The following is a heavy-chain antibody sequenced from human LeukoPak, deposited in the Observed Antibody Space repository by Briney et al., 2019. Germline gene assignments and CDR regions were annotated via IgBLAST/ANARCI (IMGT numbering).Heavy chain of an antibody. V-gene: IGHV3-30-3*01. CDR3: ARAPVGFPHPFDI. CDR2: ISYDGSNK. Sequence: PGGSPRLSCAASGFTFSSYAMHWVRQAPGKGLEWVAVISYDGSNKYYADSVKGRFTISRDNSKNTLYLQMNSLRAEDTAVYYCARAPVGFPHPFDIWGQGTMVTVSS. J-gene: IGHJ3*02. D-gene: IGHD1-26*01. CDR1: GFTFSSYA.